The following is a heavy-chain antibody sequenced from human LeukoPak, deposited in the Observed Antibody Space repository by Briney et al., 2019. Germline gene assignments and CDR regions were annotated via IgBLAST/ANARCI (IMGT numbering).Heavy chain of an antibody. CDR1: GCTISSYS. Sequence: GASVTLSCKASGCTISSYSMSWVRQAPGGGLEWLGGFIPILGTPKDAQKCQGRVSITTDESTNTVYMELSGLRSEDTAVYYCAAPGRGHAFDIWGQGTMVTVSA. V-gene: IGHV1-69*05. CDR2: FIPILGTP. D-gene: IGHD3-10*01. J-gene: IGHJ3*02. CDR3: AAPGRGHAFDI.